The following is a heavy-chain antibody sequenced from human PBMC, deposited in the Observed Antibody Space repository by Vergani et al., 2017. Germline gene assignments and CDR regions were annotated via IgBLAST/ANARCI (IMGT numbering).Heavy chain of an antibody. D-gene: IGHD3-10*01. CDR1: DSSIMTNPY. CDR3: ARHRGSWGFFPSSYFYGMDV. V-gene: IGHV4-38-2*01. J-gene: IGHJ6*02. CDR2: IHHSGDT. Sequence: QVPLQESGPGLVKPSETLTLTCDVSDSSIMTNPYWGWFRQSPGKGLEWIGCIHHSGDTHYNSSLKSRVSISIVSSSKFSMSMTSVTAADTAIYYCARHRGSWGFFPSSYFYGMDVWGHGTTVTVSS.